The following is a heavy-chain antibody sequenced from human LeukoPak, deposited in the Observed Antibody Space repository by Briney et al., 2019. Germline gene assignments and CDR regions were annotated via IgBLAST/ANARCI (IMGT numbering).Heavy chain of an antibody. D-gene: IGHD3-10*01. Sequence: GTSLRLSCAASGFTFWRYRMLWVRQAPGKGREGVAVIWCGGNNKEHGDSVKGRFTISRDNSKNTSYLQMNRRRAEDTAMYSCASDYGCAINCLDVWGQGTTVTVSS. V-gene: IGHV3-33*01. CDR2: IWCGGNNK. CDR3: ASDYGCAINCLDV. J-gene: IGHJ6*02. CDR1: GFTFWRYR.